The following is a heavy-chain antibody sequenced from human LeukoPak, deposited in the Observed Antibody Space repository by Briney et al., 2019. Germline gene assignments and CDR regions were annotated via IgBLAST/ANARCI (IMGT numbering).Heavy chain of an antibody. J-gene: IGHJ4*02. CDR3: AILPMVRGVIFYDY. V-gene: IGHV1-18*01. CDR1: GYTFTSYG. D-gene: IGHD3-10*01. CDR2: ISAYNGNT. Sequence: ASVKVSCKASGYTFTSYGISWVRQAPGQGLEWMGWISAYNGNTNYAQKLQGRVTMTTDTSTSTAYMELRRLRSDDTAVYYCAILPMVRGVIFYDYWGQGTLVTVSS.